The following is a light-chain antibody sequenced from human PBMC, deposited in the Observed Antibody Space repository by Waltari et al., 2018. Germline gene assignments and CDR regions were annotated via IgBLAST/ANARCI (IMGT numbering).Light chain of an antibody. CDR1: QSILYRSSNRNA. V-gene: IGKV4-1*01. J-gene: IGKJ4*01. Sequence: DIVMTQSPDSLAVSLGERATINRKPSQSILYRSSNRNALAWYQQKPGQPPKLLFFWAATRESGASDRFSVSGSGTDFTLTISSLQAEDVAVYYCQQYYNAPLTFGGGTKVEIK. CDR3: QQYYNAPLT. CDR2: WAA.